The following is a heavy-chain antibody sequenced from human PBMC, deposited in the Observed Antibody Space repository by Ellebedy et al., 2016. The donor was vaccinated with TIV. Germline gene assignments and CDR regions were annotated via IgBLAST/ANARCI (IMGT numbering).Heavy chain of an antibody. J-gene: IGHJ4*02. CDR3: AREGNHKPFDY. D-gene: IGHD3-10*01. Sequence: PGGSLRLSCPASGFTFSDYHMSWIRQAPGRGLEWISYINTGSSYTKYADSVWGRFTISRDNSKRSLYLQMNNLRVEDTGVYYCAREGNHKPFDYWGQGTLVTVSS. CDR2: INTGSSYT. V-gene: IGHV3-11*06. CDR1: GFTFSDYH.